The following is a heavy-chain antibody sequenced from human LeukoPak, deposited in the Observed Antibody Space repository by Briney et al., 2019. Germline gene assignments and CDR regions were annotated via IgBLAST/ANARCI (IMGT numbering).Heavy chain of an antibody. CDR2: IFPGDSDI. V-gene: IGHV5-51*01. CDR3: VRHGLKGCSGGRCFTSFYYYGPDV. D-gene: IGHD2-15*01. CDR1: GYRFTDYW. Sequence: GESLKISCKGSGYRFTDYWIGWVRQMPGKGLEWMGIIFPGDSDIKYSPSFQGQVTISADNSISTAFLQWSSLKASDTAMYYCVRHGLKGCSGGRCFTSFYYYGPDVWGQGSTVTVSS. J-gene: IGHJ6*02.